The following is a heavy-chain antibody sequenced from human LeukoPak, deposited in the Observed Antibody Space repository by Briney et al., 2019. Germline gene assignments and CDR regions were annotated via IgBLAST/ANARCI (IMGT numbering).Heavy chain of an antibody. CDR1: GGSFSGYY. D-gene: IGHD6-13*01. Sequence: SETLSLTCAVYGGSFSGYYWSWIRQPPGKGLEWIGEINHSGSTNYNPSLKSRATISVDTSKNQFSLKLSSVTAADTAVYYCARGIPAAAGTFDYWGQGTLVTVSS. CDR3: ARGIPAAAGTFDY. CDR2: INHSGST. J-gene: IGHJ4*02. V-gene: IGHV4-34*01.